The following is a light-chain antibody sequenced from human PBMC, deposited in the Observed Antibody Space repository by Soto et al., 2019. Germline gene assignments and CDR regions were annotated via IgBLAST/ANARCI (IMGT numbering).Light chain of an antibody. CDR2: DAS. CDR3: QQRSNWQVT. J-gene: IGKJ4*01. Sequence: EIVLSQSRATLSLSPGERATLSCRASQSVSSYLAWYQQKPGQAPRLLIYDASNRATGIPARFSGSGSGTDFTLTISSLEPEDFAVYYCQQRSNWQVTFGGGTKVEIK. CDR1: QSVSSY. V-gene: IGKV3-11*01.